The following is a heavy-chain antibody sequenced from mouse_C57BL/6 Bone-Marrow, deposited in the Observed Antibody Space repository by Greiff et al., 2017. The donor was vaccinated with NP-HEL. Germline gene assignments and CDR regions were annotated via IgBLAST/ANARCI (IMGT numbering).Heavy chain of an antibody. CDR3: ARIALYFCWYFDV. CDR1: GFSLGTFGMG. D-gene: IGHD2-1*01. V-gene: IGHV8-8*01. CDR2: IWWDDDK. Sequence: QVTLKVSGPGILQPSQTLSLTCSFSGFSLGTFGMGVGGIRQPPGKGMEWLAHIWWDDDKYYNPALKSRLTISKDTSQNQVFLKIANVDTADTATYYCARIALYFCWYFDVWGTGTTVTGSS. J-gene: IGHJ1*03.